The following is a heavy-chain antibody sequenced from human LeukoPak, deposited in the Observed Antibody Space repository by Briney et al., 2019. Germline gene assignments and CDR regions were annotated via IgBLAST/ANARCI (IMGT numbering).Heavy chain of an antibody. D-gene: IGHD3-10*01. Sequence: GASVKVSCKASGYTFTSYAMNWVRQAPGQGLEWMGWMNPNSGNTAYAQKFQGRVTMTRNTSISTAYMELTSLRSDDTAVYYCARDGSGTYYSFYNWFDPWGRGTLVTVSS. CDR3: ARDGSGTYYSFYNWFDP. J-gene: IGHJ5*02. CDR2: MNPNSGNT. CDR1: GYTFTSYA. V-gene: IGHV1-8*02.